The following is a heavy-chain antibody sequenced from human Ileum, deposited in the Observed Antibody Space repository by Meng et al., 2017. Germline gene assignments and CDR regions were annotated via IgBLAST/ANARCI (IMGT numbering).Heavy chain of an antibody. J-gene: IGHJ4*02. D-gene: IGHD1-1*01. CDR3: AREGAYNGGDY. CDR1: GYTFTTYG. V-gene: IGHV1-18*01. Sequence: QVQLVQSGAEVKKPGASVNVSCKASGYTFTTYGISWVRQAPGQGLEWMGWMNTDKGNTNYAQKFQGRVTMTRDTSTSTAYMELRSLRSDDTAVYYCAREGAYNGGDYWGQGTLVVASS. CDR2: MNTDKGNT.